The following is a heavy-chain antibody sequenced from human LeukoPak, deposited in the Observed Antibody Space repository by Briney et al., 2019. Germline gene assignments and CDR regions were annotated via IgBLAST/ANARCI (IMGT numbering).Heavy chain of an antibody. CDR1: GYSFTSYW. CDR2: IYPGDSDT. D-gene: IGHD5-12*01. J-gene: IGHJ3*02. Sequence: GESLKISCKGSGYSFTSYWIGWVRQMPGKGLEWMGIIYPGDSDTRYSPSFQGQVTISADKSISAAHLQWSSLKASDTAMYYCARVSRYSGYEGDAFDIWGQGTKVTVSS. V-gene: IGHV5-51*01. CDR3: ARVSRYSGYEGDAFDI.